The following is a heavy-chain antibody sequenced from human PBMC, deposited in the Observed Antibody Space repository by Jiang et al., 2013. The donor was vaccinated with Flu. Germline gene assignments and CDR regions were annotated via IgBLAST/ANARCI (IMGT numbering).Heavy chain of an antibody. D-gene: IGHD3-10*01. J-gene: IGHJ4*02. CDR2: TYYRSKWYN. V-gene: IGHV6-1*01. CDR3: ARDSVSTYGTPFYFDY. CDR1: GDSVSSNSAA. Sequence: QTLSLTCAISGDSVSSNSAAWNWIRQSPSRGLEWLGRTYYRSKWYNDYAVSVKSRITINPDTSKNQFSLQLNSVTPEDTALYYCARDSVSTYGTPFYFDYWGQGTLVTVSS.